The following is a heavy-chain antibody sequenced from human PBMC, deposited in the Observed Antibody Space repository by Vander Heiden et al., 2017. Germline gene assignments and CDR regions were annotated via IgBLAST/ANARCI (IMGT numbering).Heavy chain of an antibody. CDR2: MDPKTGNR. CDR1: GYTFSNYE. V-gene: IGHV1-8*01. Sequence: QEQLVQSGAEVKKPGAAVQVSCKASGYTFSNYEITWVRQAAGQGLEWVGWMDPKTGNRGDAQKFQGRVTMTTNTSITTAYMELSRLRSEDTAVYYCARYCSSTSCYKFDSWGQGTLVTVSS. CDR3: ARYCSSTSCYKFDS. J-gene: IGHJ4*02. D-gene: IGHD2-2*01.